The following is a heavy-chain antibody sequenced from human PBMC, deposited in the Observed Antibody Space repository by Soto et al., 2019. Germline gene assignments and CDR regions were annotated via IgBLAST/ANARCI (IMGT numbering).Heavy chain of an antibody. V-gene: IGHV1-69*13. J-gene: IGHJ6*02. CDR3: ARAVVLTFTRFYDMDV. Sequence: SVKVSCKASGGTFSSYSINWVRQAPGQGLEWMGRLIPMFGTTDYAQRFQGRVTFTADESTSTASMEVTNLTSEDTAVYYCARAVVLTFTRFYDMDVWGQGTTVTVS. D-gene: IGHD3-9*01. CDR1: GGTFSSYS. CDR2: LIPMFGTT.